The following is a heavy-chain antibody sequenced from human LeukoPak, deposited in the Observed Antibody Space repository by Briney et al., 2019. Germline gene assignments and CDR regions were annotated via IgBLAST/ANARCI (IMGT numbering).Heavy chain of an antibody. CDR2: IKQDGSEK. Sequence: GVSLKLSCASSGLTFKDYWMTWVRAPREKELERVANIKQDGSEKYYVDSVTGRFTISRDNAKNSLFLQMSSLRADDTAVYYCARGGIRGVLMEYWGQGTLVTVSS. CDR3: ARGGIRGVLMEY. CDR1: GLTFKDYW. J-gene: IGHJ4*02. D-gene: IGHD3-10*01. V-gene: IGHV3-7*05.